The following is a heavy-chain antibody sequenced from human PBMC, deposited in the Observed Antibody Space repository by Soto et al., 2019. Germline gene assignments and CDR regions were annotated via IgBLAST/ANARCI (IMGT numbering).Heavy chain of an antibody. CDR3: AKDRPNYYGSVGYYYKMGGDY. D-gene: IGHD3-10*01. Sequence: EVQLLESGGGLVQPGGSLRISCAASGFTFSTYAMSWVRQAPGKGLEWVSSISGSGGSTYYTDFVKGRFVISRDNSRNTLYLQMNSLSAEDTALYYCAKDRPNYYGSVGYYYKMGGDYWGQGTLVTVSS. CDR1: GFTFSTYA. J-gene: IGHJ4*02. CDR2: ISGSGGST. V-gene: IGHV3-23*01.